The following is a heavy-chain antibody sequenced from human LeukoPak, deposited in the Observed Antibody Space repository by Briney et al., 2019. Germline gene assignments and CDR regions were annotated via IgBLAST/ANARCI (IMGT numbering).Heavy chain of an antibody. CDR2: ISSSSSTI. V-gene: IGHV3-48*01. Sequence: GGSLRLSCAASGFTFSSYSMNWVRQAPGKGLEWVSYISSSSSTIYYADSVKGRFTISRDNAKNSLYLQMNSLRAEDTAVYYCARRLPYYGMDVWGQGTTVTVSS. CDR1: GFTFSSYS. CDR3: ARRLPYYGMDV. J-gene: IGHJ6*02.